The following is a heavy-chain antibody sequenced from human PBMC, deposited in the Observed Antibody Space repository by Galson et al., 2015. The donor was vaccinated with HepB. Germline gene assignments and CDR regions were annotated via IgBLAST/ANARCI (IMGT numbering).Heavy chain of an antibody. D-gene: IGHD2-21*02. Sequence: QSGAEVKKPGESLKISCKGSGYSFTSYWIGWVRQMPGKGLEWMGIIYPGDSDTRYSPSFQGQVTISADKPISTAYLQWSSLKASDTAMYYCARQSSYCGGDCYALDAFDIWGQGTMVTVSS. CDR2: IYPGDSDT. V-gene: IGHV5-51*04. CDR1: GYSFTSYW. J-gene: IGHJ3*02. CDR3: ARQSSYCGGDCYALDAFDI.